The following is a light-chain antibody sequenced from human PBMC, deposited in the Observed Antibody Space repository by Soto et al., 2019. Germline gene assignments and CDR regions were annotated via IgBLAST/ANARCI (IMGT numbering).Light chain of an antibody. J-gene: IGKJ5*01. CDR3: QQRSNWPIT. CDR2: DAS. Sequence: EIVLTQSPATLSLSPGERAILSCRASQSVSSYLVWYQQKPGQAPRLLIYDASNRATGIPARFSGSGSGTDFTLTISSLAHEDFAVYYCQQRSNWPITFGQGTRLDIK. CDR1: QSVSSY. V-gene: IGKV3-11*01.